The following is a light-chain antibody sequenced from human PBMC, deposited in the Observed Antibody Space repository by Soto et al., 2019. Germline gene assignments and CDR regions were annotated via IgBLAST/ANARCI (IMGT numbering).Light chain of an antibody. Sequence: DIQMTQSPSTLSASVGDRVTITCRASQSISSWLAWYQQKPGKAPKLLIYDASSLESGVPSRFSGSGSGTEFTLTISSLQTDDFATDYCQQYNSYSTFGQGTKLEIK. CDR2: DAS. CDR3: QQYNSYST. V-gene: IGKV1-5*01. J-gene: IGKJ2*01. CDR1: QSISSW.